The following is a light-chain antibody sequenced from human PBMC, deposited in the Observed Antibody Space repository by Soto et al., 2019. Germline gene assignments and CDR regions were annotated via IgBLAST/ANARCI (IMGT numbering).Light chain of an antibody. CDR2: DAS. CDR1: QSINIY. CDR3: QQRYSWPLT. V-gene: IGKV3-11*01. J-gene: IGKJ4*01. Sequence: EIVLTQSTAALSLSPGGRATLSCRVSQSINIYLAWYQPKLGQAPRLLIYDASIRATGIPARFSGSGSGTDFTLTISSLEPEDFGVYYCQQRYSWPLTFGGGTKVEIK.